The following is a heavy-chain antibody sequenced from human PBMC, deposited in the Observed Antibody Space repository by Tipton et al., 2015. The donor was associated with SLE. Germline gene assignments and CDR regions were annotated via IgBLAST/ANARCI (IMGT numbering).Heavy chain of an antibody. CDR1: GYTFTSYG. D-gene: IGHD2-15*01. V-gene: IGHV1-18*01. Sequence: QLVQSGAEVKKPGASVKISCRASGYTFTSYGISWVRQAPGQGLEWMGWISAYNGNTNYAQKLQGRVTMTTDTSTSTAYMELRSLRSDDTAVYYCARGGDIVVVVAALSYFDYWGQGTLVTVSS. CDR3: ARGGDIVVVVAALSYFDY. J-gene: IGHJ4*02. CDR2: ISAYNGNT.